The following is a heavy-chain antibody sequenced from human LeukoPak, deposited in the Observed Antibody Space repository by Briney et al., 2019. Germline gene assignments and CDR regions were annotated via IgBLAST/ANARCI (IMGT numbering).Heavy chain of an antibody. J-gene: IGHJ4*02. CDR3: ARDPGSQRVNRLARRGDY. CDR1: GYTFTNFA. Sequence: ASVKVSCKASGYTFTNFAMNWVRQAPGQGLEWMGWIDTNTGIPTYAQGFTGRFVFSLDTSVSTVYLQISSLQADDAAVYYCARDPGSQRVNRLARRGDYWGQGTLVTVSS. V-gene: IGHV7-4-1*02. D-gene: IGHD1-14*01. CDR2: IDTNTGIP.